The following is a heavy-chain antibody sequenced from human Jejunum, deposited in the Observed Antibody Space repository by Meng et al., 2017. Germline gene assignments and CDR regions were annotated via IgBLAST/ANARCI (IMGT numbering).Heavy chain of an antibody. J-gene: IGHJ4*02. D-gene: IGHD6-6*01. CDR3: ARVDSSASFDY. Sequence: HVQPQESGPGLVKPAGTLSLTCAVSGASISSSNWWSWVRQSPGKGLEWIGEIYHRGNINYNPSLKSRGTISVDKSKNQFSLKLNSVTAADTAVYYCARVDSSASFDYWGQGTLVTVSS. CDR2: IYHRGNI. CDR1: GASISSSNW. V-gene: IGHV4-4*02.